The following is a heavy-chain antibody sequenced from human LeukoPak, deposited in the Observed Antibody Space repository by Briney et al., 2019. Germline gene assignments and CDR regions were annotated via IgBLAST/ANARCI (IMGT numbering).Heavy chain of an antibody. CDR1: GGSFSGYY. V-gene: IGHV4-34*01. CDR2: INHSGST. CDR3: ARYSAAAASYFDY. J-gene: IGHJ4*02. Sequence: PSETLSLTCAVCGGSFSGYYWSWIRQPPGKGLEWIGEINHSGSTNYNPSLKSRVTTSVDTSKNQFSLKLSSVTAADTAVYYCARYSAAAASYFDYWGQGTLVTVSS. D-gene: IGHD6-13*01.